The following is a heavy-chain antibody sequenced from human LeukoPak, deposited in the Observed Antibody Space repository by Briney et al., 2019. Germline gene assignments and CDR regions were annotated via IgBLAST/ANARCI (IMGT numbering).Heavy chain of an antibody. J-gene: IGHJ5*02. D-gene: IGHD2-15*01. CDR2: INHSGST. V-gene: IGHV4-34*01. Sequence: NPSETLSLTCAVYGGSFSGYYWSWIRQPPGKGLEWIGEINHSGSTNYNPSLKSRVTISVDTSKNQFSLKLSSVTAADTAVYYCARVVDGFDPWGQGTLVTVSS. CDR1: GGSFSGYY. CDR3: ARVVDGFDP.